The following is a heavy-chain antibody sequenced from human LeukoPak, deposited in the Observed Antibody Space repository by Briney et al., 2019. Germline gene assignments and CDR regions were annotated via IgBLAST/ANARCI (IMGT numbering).Heavy chain of an antibody. CDR2: IYSGGST. CDR3: ARDAPDTAMANAFDI. J-gene: IGHJ3*02. D-gene: IGHD5-18*01. V-gene: IGHV3-66*01. Sequence: PGGSLRLSCAASGFTVSSNYMSWVRQAPGKGLEWVSVIYSGGSTYYADSVKGRFTISRDNSKNTLYLQMNSLRAEDTAVYYCARDAPDTAMANAFDIWGQGTMVTVSS. CDR1: GFTVSSNY.